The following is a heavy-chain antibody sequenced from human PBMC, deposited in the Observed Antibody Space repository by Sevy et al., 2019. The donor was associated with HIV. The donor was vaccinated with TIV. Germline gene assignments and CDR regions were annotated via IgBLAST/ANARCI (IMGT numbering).Heavy chain of an antibody. CDR3: ARDFLEPTSTWYWAYYYGMDV. Sequence: GGSLRLSCAASGFTFSSHPMHWVRQAPGKGLEWVALVSYDGSNTYYADSVKGRFTISRDNSKNTLYLQMDSLGADDAGVYYCARDFLEPTSTWYWAYYYGMDVWGQGTTVTVSS. V-gene: IGHV3-30-3*01. D-gene: IGHD6-13*01. J-gene: IGHJ6*02. CDR2: VSYDGSNT. CDR1: GFTFSSHP.